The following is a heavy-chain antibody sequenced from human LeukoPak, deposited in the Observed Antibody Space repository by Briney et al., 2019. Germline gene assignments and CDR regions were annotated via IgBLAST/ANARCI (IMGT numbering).Heavy chain of an antibody. CDR1: GYSISSGYY. D-gene: IGHD3-22*01. CDR3: ARVDQYYYDSSGYSWGYYFDY. CDR2: IYHSGST. V-gene: IGHV4-38-2*01. J-gene: IGHJ4*02. Sequence: PSETLSLTCAVSGYSISSGYYWGWIRQPPGKGLEWIGSIYHSGSTYYNPSLKSRTTISVDTSKNQFSLKLSSVTAADTAVYYCARVDQYYYDSSGYSWGYYFDYWGQGTLVTVSS.